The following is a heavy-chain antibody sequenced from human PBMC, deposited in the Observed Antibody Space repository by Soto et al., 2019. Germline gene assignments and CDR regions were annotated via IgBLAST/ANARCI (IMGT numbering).Heavy chain of an antibody. CDR1: GFTFSSYG. V-gene: IGHV3-30*18. Sequence: QVQLVESGGGVVQPGRSLRLSCAASGFTFSSYGMHWVRQAPGKGLEWVAVISYDGSNKYYADSVKGRFTISRDNSKNTLYLQMNSLRAEDTAVYYCAKDVLWYLYYYMDVWGKGTTVTVSS. D-gene: IGHD5-18*01. CDR3: AKDVLWYLYYYMDV. J-gene: IGHJ6*03. CDR2: ISYDGSNK.